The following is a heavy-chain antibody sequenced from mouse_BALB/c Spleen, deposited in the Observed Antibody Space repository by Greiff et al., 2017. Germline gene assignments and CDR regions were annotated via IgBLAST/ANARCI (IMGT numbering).Heavy chain of an antibody. J-gene: IGHJ2*01. Sequence: EVHLVESGGGLVQPGGSRKLSCAASGFTFSSFGMHWVRQAPEKGLEWVAYISSGSSTIYYADTVKGRFTISRDNPKNTLFLQMTSLRSEDTAMYYCARGYRSLAYWGQGTTLTVSS. CDR3: ARGYRSLAY. CDR1: GFTFSSFG. V-gene: IGHV5-17*02. CDR2: ISSGSSTI. D-gene: IGHD2-14*01.